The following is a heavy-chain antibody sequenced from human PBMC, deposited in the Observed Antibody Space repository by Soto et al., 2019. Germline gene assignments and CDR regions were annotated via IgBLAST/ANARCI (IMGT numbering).Heavy chain of an antibody. CDR1: GYTLTELS. Sequence: ASVKVSCKVSGYTLTELSMHWVRQAPGKGLEWMGGFDPEDGETIYAQKFQGRVTMTEDTSTDTAYMELSSLRSEDTAVYYCATTGFLEWLSDGFDPWGQGTLVTVSS. V-gene: IGHV1-24*01. J-gene: IGHJ5*02. CDR2: FDPEDGET. D-gene: IGHD3-3*01. CDR3: ATTGFLEWLSDGFDP.